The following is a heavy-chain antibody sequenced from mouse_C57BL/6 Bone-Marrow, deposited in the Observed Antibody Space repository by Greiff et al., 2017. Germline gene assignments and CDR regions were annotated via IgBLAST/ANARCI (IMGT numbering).Heavy chain of an antibody. Sequence: QVQLQQPGAELVKPGASVKLSCKASGYTFTSYWMQWVKQRPGQGLEWIGEIDPSDSYTNYNQQFKGKATLTVDTSSSTAYMQLSSLTSEDSAVYYCARSPYDYDVGYYAMDYWGQGTSVTVSS. V-gene: IGHV1-50*01. CDR1: GYTFTSYW. D-gene: IGHD2-4*01. CDR3: ARSPYDYDVGYYAMDY. CDR2: IDPSDSYT. J-gene: IGHJ4*01.